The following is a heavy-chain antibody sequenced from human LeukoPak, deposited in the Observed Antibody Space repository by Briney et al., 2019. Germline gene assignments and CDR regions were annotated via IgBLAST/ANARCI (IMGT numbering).Heavy chain of an antibody. J-gene: IGHJ4*02. CDR1: WLRFGDYV. D-gene: IGHD2/OR15-2a*01. CDR3: VKDIGGRRVENTFDS. CDR2: HIWNSHYI. Sequence: RDFWEAFWLRFGDYVVQLVRQDAGEGPGVVSSHIWNSHYIGYADSVKCRFPLSRDNAKNSLFLQMNSLRPEDTALYYCVKDIGGRRVENTFDSWGQGTLVTVSS. V-gene: IGHV3-9*01.